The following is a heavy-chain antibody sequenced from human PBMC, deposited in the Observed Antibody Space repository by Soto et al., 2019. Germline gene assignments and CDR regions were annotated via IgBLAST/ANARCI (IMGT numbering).Heavy chain of an antibody. CDR1: GFTFSSYG. CDR2: IRWDGSNK. D-gene: IGHD6-19*01. CDR3: AKEIAVAGKIDY. V-gene: IGHV3-30*02. J-gene: IGHJ4*01. Sequence: PGGSLRLSCAASGFTFSSYGMHWVRQAPGKGLEWVAVIRWDGSNKYYADSVKGRFTISRDNSKNTLYLQMNSLRAEDTAVYYCAKEIAVAGKIDYWGQGTLVTVSS.